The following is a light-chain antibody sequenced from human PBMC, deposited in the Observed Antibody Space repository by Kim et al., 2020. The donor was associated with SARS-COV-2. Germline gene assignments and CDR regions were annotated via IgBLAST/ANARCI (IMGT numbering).Light chain of an antibody. J-gene: IGKJ4*01. CDR3: QQYGSSPLT. V-gene: IGKV3-20*01. CDR2: DIS. CDR1: PSVNSNY. Sequence: SPGESATLSCRASPSVNSNYFAWYQQKPGQAPRLLIYDISRRATGIPDRFSGSGSGTDFTLAISRLEPEDFAVYFCQQYGSSPLTFGGGTKVDIK.